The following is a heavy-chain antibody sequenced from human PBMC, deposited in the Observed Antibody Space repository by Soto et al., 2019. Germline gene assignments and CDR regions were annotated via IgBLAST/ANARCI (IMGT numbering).Heavy chain of an antibody. Sequence: APVKPTSEAPRFAYTGSYIQSPQQATGQGLEWMAWINPISDGTNYAQKLQGRVTMTRDTSITTTYMELSRLTSDDTAVYYCARDSVGYCSRPRCYGQGYFGYRGQGALGTVSS. J-gene: IGHJ4*02. CDR2: INPISDGT. V-gene: IGHV1-2*02. CDR3: ARDSVGYCSRPRCYGQGYFGY. D-gene: IGHD2-2*03. CDR1: RFAYTGSY.